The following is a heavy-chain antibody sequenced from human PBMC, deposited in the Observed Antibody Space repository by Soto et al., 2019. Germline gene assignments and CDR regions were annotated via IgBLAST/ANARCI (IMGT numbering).Heavy chain of an antibody. Sequence: QITLKESGPTLVRPTQTLTLTCAFSGFSLSTSGVGVGWIRQPPGKALEWLAVIYWDDSKHYSPSLRSRLTITQDPSKNQVVLTMTNMDPMDTGTYYCAHKGPEDWPLDYWGQGTLGTGSS. CDR1: GFSLSTSGVG. J-gene: IGHJ4*02. V-gene: IGHV2-5*02. D-gene: IGHD3-9*01. CDR3: AHKGPEDWPLDY. CDR2: IYWDDSK.